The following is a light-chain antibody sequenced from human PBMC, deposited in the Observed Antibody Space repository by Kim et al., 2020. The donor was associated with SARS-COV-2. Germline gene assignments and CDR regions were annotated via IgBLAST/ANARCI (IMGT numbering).Light chain of an antibody. J-gene: IGLJ3*02. CDR3: FSTYSSGDQRV. Sequence: PGQTARITCSGDALPKKYAYWYQQKSGQAPVLVIYEDNKRPSGIPERFSGSSAGTMATLTISGAQVEDEGDYYCFSTYSSGDQRVFGGGTQLTVL. CDR1: ALPKKY. V-gene: IGLV3-10*01. CDR2: EDN.